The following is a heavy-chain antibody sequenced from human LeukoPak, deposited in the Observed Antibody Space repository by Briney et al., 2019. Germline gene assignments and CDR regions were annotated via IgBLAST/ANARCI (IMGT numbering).Heavy chain of an antibody. Sequence: PSETLSLTCTVSGVSISSGGYYWSWIRQPPGKGLEWIGYIYHSGSTYYNPSLKSRVTISVDRSKNQFSLKLSSVTAADTAVYYCALLRFLDVNWYFDLWGRGTLVTVSS. D-gene: IGHD3-3*01. CDR1: GVSISSGGYY. CDR2: IYHSGST. J-gene: IGHJ2*01. CDR3: ALLRFLDVNWYFDL. V-gene: IGHV4-30-2*01.